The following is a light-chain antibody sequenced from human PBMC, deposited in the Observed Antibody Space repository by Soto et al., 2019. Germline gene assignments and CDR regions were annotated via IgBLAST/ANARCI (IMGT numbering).Light chain of an antibody. CDR1: QSVGNNF. CDR2: DAS. Sequence: EIVLTQSPDTLSLSPGERATLSCRASQSVGNNFLAWYQQKPGQAPTLLIYDASSRASGLPDRFSGSGSETDFTLTVSRLKLEDFAVYFCHQYGTSPQTFGQGTKVEI. J-gene: IGKJ1*01. CDR3: HQYGTSPQT. V-gene: IGKV3-20*01.